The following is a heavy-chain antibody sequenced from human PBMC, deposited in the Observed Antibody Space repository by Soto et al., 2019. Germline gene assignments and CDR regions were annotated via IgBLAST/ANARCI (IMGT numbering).Heavy chain of an antibody. V-gene: IGHV5-51*01. CDR3: ARLIGTSWFVG. D-gene: IGHD6-13*01. J-gene: IGHJ4*02. Sequence: GESLKISCKGSGYSFTSYWIGWVRQMPGKGLEWMGIIFPGDSDIRHSPSFRGQVIISADKSITTAYLQMSSLKASDTAIYYCARLIGTSWFVGWGQGTPVTVSS. CDR1: GYSFTSYW. CDR2: IFPGDSDI.